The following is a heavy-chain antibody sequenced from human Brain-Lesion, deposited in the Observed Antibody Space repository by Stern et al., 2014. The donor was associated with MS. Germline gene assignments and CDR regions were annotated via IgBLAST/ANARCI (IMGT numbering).Heavy chain of an antibody. Sequence: QVQLVQSGPGLVKPSQTLSLSCTVSGGSISSGGYYWSWIRQPAGKGLEWIGRIFNSGSTRYNPSPHSRVTTSIDTAKNQFPLRLTPMTAADTAVYYCARGRVVPGFQYYATDVWGQGTTVIVSS. CDR3: ARGRVVPGFQYYATDV. V-gene: IGHV4-61*02. CDR1: GGSISSGGYY. CDR2: IFNSGST. D-gene: IGHD2-2*01. J-gene: IGHJ6*02.